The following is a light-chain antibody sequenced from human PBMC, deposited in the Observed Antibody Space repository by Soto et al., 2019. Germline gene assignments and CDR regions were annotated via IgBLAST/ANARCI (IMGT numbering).Light chain of an antibody. J-gene: IGKJ1*01. CDR3: QHYNSYSEA. CDR1: QSVDSSF. CDR2: GTS. V-gene: IGKV3-20*01. Sequence: EIVMTQSPATLSLSPGERATLSCRASQSVDSSFVAWFQQKPGQAPRLLIYGTSSRATGIPDRFSGSGSGTEFTLTISSLQPDDFATYYCQHYNSYSEAFGQGTKVDSK.